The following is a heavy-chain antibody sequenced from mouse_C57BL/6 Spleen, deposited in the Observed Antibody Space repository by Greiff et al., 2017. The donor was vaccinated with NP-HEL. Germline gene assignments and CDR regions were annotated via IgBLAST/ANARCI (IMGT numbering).Heavy chain of an antibody. D-gene: IGHD1-1*01. V-gene: IGHV1-80*01. CDR1: GYAFSSYW. Sequence: QVQLQQSGAELVKPGASVKISCKASGYAFSSYWMNWVKQRPGKGLEWIGQIYPGDGDTNYNGKFKGQATLTADKSSSTAYMQLSSLTSEDSAVYCCARGGVITTVVATDYFDYWGQGTTLTVSS. CDR2: IYPGDGDT. J-gene: IGHJ2*01. CDR3: ARGGVITTVVATDYFDY.